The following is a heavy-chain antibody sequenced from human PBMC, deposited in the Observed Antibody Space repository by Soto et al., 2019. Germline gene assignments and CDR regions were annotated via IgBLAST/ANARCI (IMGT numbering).Heavy chain of an antibody. CDR3: AKSYSSIPLDY. Sequence: GGTLRLSCAASGFSFISYGMHWVRQAPGKGLEWVAVISYDGSNKYYADSVKGRFTISRDNSKNTLYLQMNSLRAEDTAVYYCAKSYSSIPLDYWGQGTLVTVSS. V-gene: IGHV3-30*18. J-gene: IGHJ4*02. CDR1: GFSFISYG. D-gene: IGHD6-19*01. CDR2: ISYDGSNK.